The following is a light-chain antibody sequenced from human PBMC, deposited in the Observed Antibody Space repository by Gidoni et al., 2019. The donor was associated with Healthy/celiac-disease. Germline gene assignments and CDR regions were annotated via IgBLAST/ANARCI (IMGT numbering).Light chain of an antibody. J-gene: IGKJ3*01. CDR1: QSVSSSY. Sequence: EIVLTQSPGTLSLSPGERATLSCRASQSVSSSYLAWYQQKPGQAPRLLIYGASSRATGIPDFTLTISRLEPEDFAVYYCQQYGSSPPVTFGPGTKVDIK. CDR2: GAS. V-gene: IGKV3-20*01. CDR3: QQYGSSPPVT.